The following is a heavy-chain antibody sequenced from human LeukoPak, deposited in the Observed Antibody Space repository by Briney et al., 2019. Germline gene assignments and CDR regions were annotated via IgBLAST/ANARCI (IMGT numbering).Heavy chain of an antibody. Sequence: ASVKVSCKASGYTFSTHAMNWVRQAPGQGLEWMGWINTNTGNPTYARGFAGRFVFSLDTSVSTAYLQISSLKAEDTAVYYCARGLKYCGSGTCYRFGTFDFWGQGTMVTVSS. CDR1: GYTFSTHA. CDR3: ARGLKYCGSGTCYRFGTFDF. CDR2: INTNTGNP. V-gene: IGHV7-4-1*02. J-gene: IGHJ3*01. D-gene: IGHD2-15*01.